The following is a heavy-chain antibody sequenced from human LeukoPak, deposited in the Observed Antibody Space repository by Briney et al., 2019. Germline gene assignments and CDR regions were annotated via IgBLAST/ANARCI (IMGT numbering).Heavy chain of an antibody. V-gene: IGHV4-59*01. D-gene: IGHD2-15*01. CDR3: ARDGYCSGGSCHMDV. Sequence: SETLSLTCAVSGGSISSYYWSWIRQPPGKGLEWIGYIYYSGSTNYNPSLKSRVTISVDTSKNQFSLKLSSVTAADTAVYYCARDGYCSGGSCHMDVWGKGTTVTVSS. CDR2: IYYSGST. CDR1: GGSISSYY. J-gene: IGHJ6*03.